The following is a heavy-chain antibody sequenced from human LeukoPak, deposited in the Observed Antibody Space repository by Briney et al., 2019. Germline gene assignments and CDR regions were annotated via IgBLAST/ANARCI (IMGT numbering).Heavy chain of an antibody. CDR3: ARGWLSFDY. V-gene: IGHV4-61*05. Sequence: SETLSLTCTVSGGSISSSSYYWGWIRQPPGKGLEWIGYIYYSGSTNYNPSLKSRVTISVDTSKNQFSLKLSSVTAADTAVYYCARGWLSFDYWGQGTLVTVSS. CDR2: IYYSGST. J-gene: IGHJ4*02. D-gene: IGHD3-22*01. CDR1: GGSISSSSYY.